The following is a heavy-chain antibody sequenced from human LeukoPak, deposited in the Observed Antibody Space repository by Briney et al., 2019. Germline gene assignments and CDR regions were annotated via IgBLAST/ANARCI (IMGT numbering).Heavy chain of an antibody. V-gene: IGHV1-2*02. J-gene: IGHJ5*02. CDR2: INPNSGGT. CDR3: ARDLGTPYYDFWSGYYWFDP. D-gene: IGHD3-3*01. CDR1: GYTFTGYY. Sequence: ASVKVSCKASGYTFTGYYMQWVRQAPGQGLEWMGWINPNSGGTNYAQKFQGRVTMTRDTSISTAYMELSRLRSDDTAVYYCARDLGTPYYDFWSGYYWFDPWGQGTLVTVSS.